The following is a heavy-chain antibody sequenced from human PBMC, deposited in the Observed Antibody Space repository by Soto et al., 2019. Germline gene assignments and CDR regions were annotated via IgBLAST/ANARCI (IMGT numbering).Heavy chain of an antibody. J-gene: IGHJ4*02. CDR2: ISWNSGSI. V-gene: IGHV3-9*01. CDR3: AKDPSYDFWSGYYFDY. D-gene: IGHD3-3*01. Sequence: GGSLRLSCAASGFTFDDYAMHWVRQAPGKGLEWVSGISWNSGSIGYADSLKGRFTISRDNAKNSLYLQMNSLRAEDTALYYCAKDPSYDFWSGYYFDYWGQGTLVTVSS. CDR1: GFTFDDYA.